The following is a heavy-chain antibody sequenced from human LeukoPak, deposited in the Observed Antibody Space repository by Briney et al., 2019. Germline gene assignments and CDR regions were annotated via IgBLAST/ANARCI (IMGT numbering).Heavy chain of an antibody. CDR2: MNPNSGNT. J-gene: IGHJ3*02. Sequence: ASVKVSCKPSGYTFTQFAINWMRQAPGQGLEWMGWMNPNSGNTGYAQKFQGRVTMTRNTSISTAYMELSSLRSEDTAVYYCARPNIDDYDPDAFDIWGQGTMVTVSS. CDR3: ARPNIDDYDPDAFDI. CDR1: GYTFTQFA. V-gene: IGHV1-8*01. D-gene: IGHD4/OR15-4a*01.